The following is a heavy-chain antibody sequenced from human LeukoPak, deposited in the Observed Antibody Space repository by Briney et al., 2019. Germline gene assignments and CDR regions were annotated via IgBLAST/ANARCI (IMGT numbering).Heavy chain of an antibody. CDR1: GFTFSSYS. Sequence: PGGSLRLSCAASGFTFSSYSMNWVRQAPGKGLEWVSSISSSTSYIYYADSVKGRFTISGDNAKNSLYLQMNSLRAEDTAVYYCARIVGAATRYYFDYWGKGTLVTVSS. CDR3: ARIVGAATRYYFDY. D-gene: IGHD2-21*01. V-gene: IGHV3-21*01. CDR2: ISSSTSYI. J-gene: IGHJ4*02.